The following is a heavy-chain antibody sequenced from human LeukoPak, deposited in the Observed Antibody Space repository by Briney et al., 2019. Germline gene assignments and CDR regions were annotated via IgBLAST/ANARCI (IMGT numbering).Heavy chain of an antibody. CDR3: ARYYTAFDY. Sequence: PGGSLRLSCAASGFTFGSYWMHWVRQAPGKGLVWVSRIYTDRTTTTYADSVKGRFTISRDNAKNTLYLQMDSLGAEDTAVYYCARYYTAFDYWGQGTLVTVSS. CDR2: IYTDRTTT. CDR1: GFTFGSYW. J-gene: IGHJ4*02. D-gene: IGHD3-3*01. V-gene: IGHV3-74*01.